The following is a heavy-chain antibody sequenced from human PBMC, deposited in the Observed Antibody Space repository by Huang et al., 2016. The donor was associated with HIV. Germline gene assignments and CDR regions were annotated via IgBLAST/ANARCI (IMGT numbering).Heavy chain of an antibody. J-gene: IGHJ6*03. D-gene: IGHD4-17*01. Sequence: QVQLVQSGAEVKTPGASVKVSCKASGYTFSSHDINWVRQAPGHGLEWRGGMNPKGCHTVYSQKFQCRVNITRSTSITTAYMELSSLRSADTAVYYCVRGTRYGDYGLRHYYYYMDVWGKGTTVTVSS. CDR3: VRGTRYGDYGLRHYYYYMDV. CDR2: MNPKGCHT. V-gene: IGHV1-8*01. CDR1: GYTFSSHD.